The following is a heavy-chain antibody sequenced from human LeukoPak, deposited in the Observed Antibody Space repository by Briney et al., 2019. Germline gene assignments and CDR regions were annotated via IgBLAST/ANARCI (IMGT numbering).Heavy chain of an antibody. CDR2: ISASDGTT. CDR1: GFTFSNYA. Sequence: GGSLRLSCAASGFTFSNYAMNWVRQAPGKGLEWVSAISASDGTTHYADSVKGRFTISRDSSKNTLYLQINSLRAEDTAVCYCAYDGPDWGSYFDYWGQGILVTVSS. D-gene: IGHD7-27*01. J-gene: IGHJ4*02. V-gene: IGHV3-23*01. CDR3: AYDGPDWGSYFDY.